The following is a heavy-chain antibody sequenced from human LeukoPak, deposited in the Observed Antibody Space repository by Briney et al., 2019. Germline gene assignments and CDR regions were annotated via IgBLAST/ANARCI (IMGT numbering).Heavy chain of an antibody. CDR1: GFTFSSYD. CDR3: AKDDAWLRFGE. J-gene: IGHJ4*02. Sequence: PGGSLRLSCGASGFTFSSYDMHWVRQAPGKGLEWVAVISYDGSNKYYADSVKGRFTISRDNSKNTLYLEVISLTAEDTAVYYCAKDDAWLRFGEWSQGTLVTVSS. CDR2: ISYDGSNK. D-gene: IGHD3-10*01. V-gene: IGHV3-30*18.